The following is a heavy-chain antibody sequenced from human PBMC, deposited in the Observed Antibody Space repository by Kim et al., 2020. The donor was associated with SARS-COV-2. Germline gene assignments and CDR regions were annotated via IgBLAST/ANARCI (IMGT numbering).Heavy chain of an antibody. CDR1: GFTFSSYW. J-gene: IGHJ5*02. CDR3: ARDFDSYGDYSISSWFDP. CDR2: INSDGSST. V-gene: IGHV3-74*01. Sequence: GGSLRLSCAASGFTFSSYWMHWVRQAPGKGLVWVSRINSDGSSTSYADSVKGRFTISRDNAKNTLYLQMNSLRAEDTAVYYCARDFDSYGDYSISSWFDPWGQGTLVTVSS. D-gene: IGHD4-17*01.